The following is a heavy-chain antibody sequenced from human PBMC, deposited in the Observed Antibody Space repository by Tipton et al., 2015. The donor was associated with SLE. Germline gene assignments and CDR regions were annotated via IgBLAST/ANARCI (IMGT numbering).Heavy chain of an antibody. CDR1: GYTFTSYA. Sequence: QLVQSGAEVKKPGASVKVSCKASGYTFTSYAISWVRQAPGQGLEWMGWISPFNHNTDYAQKFQYRVTFTTDTSTSTAYMELRSLRSDDTAVYYCARGYREAFQDWGQGTLITVSS. D-gene: IGHD5-18*01. CDR2: ISPFNHNT. CDR3: ARGYREAFQD. V-gene: IGHV1-18*01. J-gene: IGHJ1*01.